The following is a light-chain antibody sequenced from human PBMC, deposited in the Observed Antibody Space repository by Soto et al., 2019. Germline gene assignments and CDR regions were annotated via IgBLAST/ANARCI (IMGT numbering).Light chain of an antibody. CDR2: GAS. CDR1: QSVSSR. J-gene: IGKJ4*01. V-gene: IGKV3-11*01. Sequence: EIVLTQSPATLSLSPGERATLSCRTSQSVSSRFAWFQQKPGQAPRLLIYGASNRATGIPARFSGSGSGTDFTLTISSLEPEDSAVYYCQHRGIWPRGLTFGGGTKVDIK. CDR3: QHRGIWPRGLT.